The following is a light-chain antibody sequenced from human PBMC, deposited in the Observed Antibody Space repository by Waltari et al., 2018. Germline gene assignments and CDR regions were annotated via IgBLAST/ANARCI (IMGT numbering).Light chain of an antibody. J-gene: IGLJ3*02. CDR2: ENF. Sequence: QSVLTQPPSASGTPGQRVTISCSGSRSNIGKEYVFWYQHFPGTAPKLLIYENFQRPSGVPDRFSGSKSGTSASLAISGLRSEDEADYYCAAWDDSLTGWVFGGGTKLSVL. V-gene: IGLV1-47*01. CDR3: AAWDDSLTGWV. CDR1: RSNIGKEY.